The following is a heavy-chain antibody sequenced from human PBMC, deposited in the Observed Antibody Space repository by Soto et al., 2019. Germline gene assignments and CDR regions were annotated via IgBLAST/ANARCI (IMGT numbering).Heavy chain of an antibody. D-gene: IGHD3-9*01. CDR3: TRKTPPTGMEV. CDR2: IGSGGDT. J-gene: IGHJ6*02. Sequence: EVQLVESGGGLVQPGGSLRLSCAAFGFTLSSYDIHWVRQATGEGLAWVSGIGSGGDTHYADSVKGRFIISREDGKNSLYLQMNNLRVGDTAVYYCTRKTPPTGMEVWGQGATVNVSS. CDR1: GFTLSSYD. V-gene: IGHV3-13*01.